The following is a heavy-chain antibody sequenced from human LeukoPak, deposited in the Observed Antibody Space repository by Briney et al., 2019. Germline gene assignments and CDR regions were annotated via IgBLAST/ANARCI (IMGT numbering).Heavy chain of an antibody. V-gene: IGHV1-2*06. CDR3: ARDRDIVATIRTFDY. J-gene: IGHJ4*02. D-gene: IGHD5-12*01. CDR2: INPNSGGT. CDR1: GYTFTGYY. Sequence: ASVKVSCKASGYTFTGYYMHWVRQAPGQGLEWMGRINPNSGGTNYAQKLQGRVTMTTDTSTSTAYMELRSLRSDDTAVYYCARDRDIVATIRTFDYWGQGTLVTVSS.